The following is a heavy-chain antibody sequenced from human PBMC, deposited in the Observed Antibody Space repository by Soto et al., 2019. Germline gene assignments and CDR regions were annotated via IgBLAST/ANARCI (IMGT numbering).Heavy chain of an antibody. CDR1: GGSISSYY. V-gene: IGHV4-59*01. CDR3: ARLEYSSGWYRFGY. D-gene: IGHD6-19*01. CDR2: SYYSGST. J-gene: IGHJ4*02. Sequence: QVQLQESGPGLVKPSETLSLTCTVSGGSISSYYWSWIRQPPGKGLEWIGYSYYSGSTNYNPSLKSGVTISVETSKNQFSLKRSSVTAADTAVYYCARLEYSSGWYRFGYWGQGTLVTVSS.